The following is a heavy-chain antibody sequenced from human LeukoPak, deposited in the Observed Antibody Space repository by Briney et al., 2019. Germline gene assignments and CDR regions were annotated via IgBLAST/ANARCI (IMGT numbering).Heavy chain of an antibody. CDR1: GGSISSGGYS. V-gene: IGHV4-30-2*02. D-gene: IGHD1-20*01. CDR3: ATAGRVGITGTVLDY. CDR2: IYHSGST. Sequence: SQTLSLTCAVSGGSISSGGYSWSWIRQPPGKGLEWIGYIYHSGSTYYNPSLKSRVTISVDTSKTQFSLKLGSVTAADTAVYYCATAGRVGITGTVLDYWGQGTLVTVSS. J-gene: IGHJ4*02.